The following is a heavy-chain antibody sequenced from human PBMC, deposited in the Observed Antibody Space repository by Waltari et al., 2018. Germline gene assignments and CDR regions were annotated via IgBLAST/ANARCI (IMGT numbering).Heavy chain of an antibody. V-gene: IGHV3-9*01. J-gene: IGHJ4*02. CDR1: GFTLDDYA. Sequence: EVQLVESGGGLVQPGRSLRLSCAASGFTLDDYAMHWVRQAPGKGLEGVSSISLNSGSIGYADSVKGRFTISRDNAKNSLYLQMNSLRAEGTALYYCANLAPGATLNDWGQGTLVTVSS. D-gene: IGHD1-26*01. CDR2: ISLNSGSI. CDR3: ANLAPGATLND.